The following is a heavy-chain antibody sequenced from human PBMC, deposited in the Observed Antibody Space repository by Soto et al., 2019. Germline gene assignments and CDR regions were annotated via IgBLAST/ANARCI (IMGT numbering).Heavy chain of an antibody. D-gene: IGHD1-26*01. Sequence: EVQLVDSGGDLVQPGGSLRLSCAASGFTFSTYWMSWVRQAPGKGLEWVANIDPDGSQKYYVDSVKGRFTISRDNAKNSLYLHMNRLRAEDTAVYYCARAMGHSGAYGYWGQGTLVTVSS. J-gene: IGHJ4*02. V-gene: IGHV3-7*03. CDR3: ARAMGHSGAYGY. CDR1: GFTFSTYW. CDR2: IDPDGSQK.